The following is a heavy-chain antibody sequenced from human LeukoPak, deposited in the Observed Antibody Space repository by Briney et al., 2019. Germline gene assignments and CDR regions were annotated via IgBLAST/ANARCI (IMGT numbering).Heavy chain of an antibody. D-gene: IGHD5-24*01. V-gene: IGHV3-53*01. CDR1: GFTVSSNY. CDR2: IYSGGST. CDR3: ARDTGMATXXXDAXXX. Sequence: GGSLRLSCAASGFTVSSNYMSWVRQAPGKGLEWVSVIYSGGSTYYADSVKGRFTISRYNSKNTLYLQMNSLRADDTAHYYCARDTGMATXXXDAXXXWGQGTMVTVSS. J-gene: IGHJ3*02.